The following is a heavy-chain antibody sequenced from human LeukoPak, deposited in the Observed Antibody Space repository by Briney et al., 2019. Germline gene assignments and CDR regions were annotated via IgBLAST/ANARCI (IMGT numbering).Heavy chain of an antibody. CDR1: GGSFSGYY. CDR3: ARGAGSSSWYAKTYYYYMDV. D-gene: IGHD6-13*01. V-gene: IGHV4-34*01. J-gene: IGHJ6*03. CDR2: INHSGST. Sequence: SETLSLTCAVYGGSFSGYYWSWIRQPPGKGLEWIGEINHSGSTNYNPSLKSRVTISVDTSKNQFSLKLSSVTAADTAVYYCARGAGSSSWYAKTYYYYMDVWGKGTTVTVSS.